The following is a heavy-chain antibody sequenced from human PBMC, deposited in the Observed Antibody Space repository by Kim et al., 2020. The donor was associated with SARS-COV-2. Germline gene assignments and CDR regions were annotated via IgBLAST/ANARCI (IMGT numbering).Heavy chain of an antibody. J-gene: IGHJ4*02. Sequence: YNPYLKSRVTISVDPSKNRFSLKLSSVTAADTAVYYCARRPIAAAGTGDYWGQGTLVTVSS. D-gene: IGHD6-13*01. V-gene: IGHV4-39*01. CDR3: ARRPIAAAGTGDY.